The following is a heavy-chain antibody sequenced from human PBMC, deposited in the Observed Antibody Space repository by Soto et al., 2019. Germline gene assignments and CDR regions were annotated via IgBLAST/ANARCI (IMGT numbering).Heavy chain of an antibody. J-gene: IGHJ5*02. CDR2: ISGSGGST. D-gene: IGHD2-2*01. V-gene: IGHV3-23*01. CDR1: GFTFSSYA. CDR3: AKGGVVVPAAIYGNWFDP. Sequence: EVQLLESGGGLVQPGGSLRLSCAASGFTFSSYAMSWVRQAPGKGLEWVSAISGSGGSTYYADSVKGRFTISRDNSKITLYLQMNSLRAEDTAVYYCAKGGVVVPAAIYGNWFDPWGQGTLVTVSS.